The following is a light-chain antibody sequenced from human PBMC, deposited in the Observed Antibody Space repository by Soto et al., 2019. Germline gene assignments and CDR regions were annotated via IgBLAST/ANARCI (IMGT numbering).Light chain of an antibody. J-gene: IGKJ1*01. CDR2: DAS. CDR1: QSISSW. CDR3: KQYKSDSPFP. V-gene: IGKV1-5*01. Sequence: DIQMTQSPSTLSASVGDRVTITCRASQSISSWLAWYQQKRWKAPKLLIYDASSLESGVPSRFSGSGSGTEFTLTISRVQQDDFATYYCKQYKSDSPFPFGHGT.